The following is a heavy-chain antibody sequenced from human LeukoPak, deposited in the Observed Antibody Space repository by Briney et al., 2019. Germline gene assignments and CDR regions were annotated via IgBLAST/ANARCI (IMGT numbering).Heavy chain of an antibody. CDR3: ARSAVAASGRDCFDP. CDR1: GGSISSYY. J-gene: IGHJ5*02. CDR2: IYYSGNT. D-gene: IGHD6-13*01. Sequence: PSETLSLTCTVSGGSISSYYWSWIRQPPGKGLEWLGHIYYSGNTNYNPSLKSRVTISVDTSKNQFSLNLSSVTAADTAVYYCARSAVAASGRDCFDPWGQGTPVTVSS. V-gene: IGHV4-59*01.